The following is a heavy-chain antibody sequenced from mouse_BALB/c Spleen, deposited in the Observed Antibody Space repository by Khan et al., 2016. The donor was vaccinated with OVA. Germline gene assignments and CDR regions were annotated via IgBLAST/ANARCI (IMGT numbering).Heavy chain of an antibody. CDR3: ASPAYYGCYAY. D-gene: IGHD2-3*01. CDR1: GFTFTDYA. J-gene: IGHJ2*01. Sequence: QVQLKQSGPELVRPGVSVKISCKGSGFTFTDYAMHWVKQSHAKSLEWIGLISTYSGNTNYNQKFKGKATMTVDKYSSTAYMELARLTSEDYAIYCCASPAYYGCYAYWGQGTTLTVST. CDR2: ISTYSGNT. V-gene: IGHV1S137*01.